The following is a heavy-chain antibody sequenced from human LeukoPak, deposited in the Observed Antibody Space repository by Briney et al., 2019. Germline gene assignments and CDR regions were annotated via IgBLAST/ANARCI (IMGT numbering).Heavy chain of an antibody. V-gene: IGHV4-34*01. Sequence: SETLSLTCAVYGGSFSGYYWSWIRQPPGKGLEWIGEINHSGSTNYNPSLKSRVTISVDTSKNQFSLKLSSVTAADTAVYYCARGTSFYYYYMDVWGKGTTVTVSS. CDR2: INHSGST. J-gene: IGHJ6*03. CDR1: GGSFSGYY. CDR3: ARGTSFYYYYMDV. D-gene: IGHD2-2*01.